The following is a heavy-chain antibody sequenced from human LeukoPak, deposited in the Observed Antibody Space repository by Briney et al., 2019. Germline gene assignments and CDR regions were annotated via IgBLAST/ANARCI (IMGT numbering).Heavy chain of an antibody. D-gene: IGHD2-15*01. V-gene: IGHV3-53*01. CDR3: ARGGPSPYYYYYMDV. Sequence: GGSLRLSCAASGFTVSSNYMSWVRQAPGKGLEWVSVIYSGGSTYYADSVKGRFTISRDNSKNTLYLQMNSLRAEDTAVYYCARGGPSPYYYYYMDVWGKGTTVTVSS. CDR1: GFTVSSNY. J-gene: IGHJ6*03. CDR2: IYSGGST.